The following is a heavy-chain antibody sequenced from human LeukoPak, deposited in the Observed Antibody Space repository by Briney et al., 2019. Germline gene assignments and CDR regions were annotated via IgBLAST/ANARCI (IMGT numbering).Heavy chain of an antibody. CDR1: GFNIRNHW. D-gene: IGHD6-19*01. J-gene: IGHJ4*02. CDR2: MKEDGTEK. V-gene: IGHV3-7*01. CDR3: ASSPDHQWQVLLYFDY. Sequence: GGSLRLSCVASGFNIRNHWMSWVRQTPGKGLEWVATMKEDGTEKDYVDAVKGRFTISRDDGMNSVYLQMSRLRAEDTAVYYRASSPDHQWQVLLYFDYWGQGALVSVSS.